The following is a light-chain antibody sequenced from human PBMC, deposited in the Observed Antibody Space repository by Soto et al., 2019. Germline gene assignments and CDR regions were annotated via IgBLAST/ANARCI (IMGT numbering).Light chain of an antibody. CDR1: NNDVGGYKY. CDR2: EVS. Sequence: QSALTQPASMSGSPGQSITISCTGTNNDVGGYKYVSWYQQHPGKAPKLMIYEVSNRPSGVPNRFSGSKSGNTASLTISGLQTEDEADYYCNSYTSRYTYVFGTGTKLTVL. CDR3: NSYTSRYTYV. V-gene: IGLV2-14*01. J-gene: IGLJ1*01.